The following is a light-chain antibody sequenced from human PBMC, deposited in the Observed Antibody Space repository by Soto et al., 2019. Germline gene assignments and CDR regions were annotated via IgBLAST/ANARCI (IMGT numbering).Light chain of an antibody. V-gene: IGKV1-27*01. CDR2: AAS. CDR1: QGISNY. Sequence: DIQMTQSPSSLSASVGDRVTITCRASQGISNYLAWYQQKPGKVPKLLIYAASTLQSGVPSRFSGSGSGTDFNVTISSLQTEDVATYYCQKYNSAPWTFGQGTKVEIK. J-gene: IGKJ1*01. CDR3: QKYNSAPWT.